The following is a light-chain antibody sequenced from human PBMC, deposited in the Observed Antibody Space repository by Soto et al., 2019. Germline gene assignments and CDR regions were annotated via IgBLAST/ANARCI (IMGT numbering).Light chain of an antibody. CDR1: SSDVGGYNY. J-gene: IGLJ3*02. Sequence: QPVLTQPVSVSGSPGQSITISCTGTSSDVGGYNYVSWYQQHPGKAPKLMIYDVSKRPSGVSNRFSGSKSGNTASLTISGLQAEDEADYYCSSYTTTNTQVFGGGTKLTVL. V-gene: IGLV2-14*03. CDR3: SSYTTTNTQV. CDR2: DVS.